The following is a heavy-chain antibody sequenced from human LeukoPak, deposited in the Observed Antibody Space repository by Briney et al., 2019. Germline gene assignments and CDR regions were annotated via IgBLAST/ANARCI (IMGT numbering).Heavy chain of an antibody. V-gene: IGHV3-23*01. Sequence: GGSLRLSCAASGFTSSSYGMSWVRQAPGKGLEWVSGISGNGGSTYYADSVKGRFTISRDTSKNTVYLQMNSLRAEDTAVYYCAKVRAISHSSGYYPYDYWGQGTLVTVSS. CDR3: AKVRAISHSSGYYPYDY. D-gene: IGHD3-22*01. CDR2: ISGNGGST. CDR1: GFTSSSYG. J-gene: IGHJ4*02.